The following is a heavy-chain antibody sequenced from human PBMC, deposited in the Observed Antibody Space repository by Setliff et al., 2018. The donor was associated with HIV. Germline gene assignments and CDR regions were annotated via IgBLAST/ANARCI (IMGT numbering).Heavy chain of an antibody. V-gene: IGHV4-34*01. J-gene: IGHJ4*02. CDR3: AREGIAVAVLDY. CDR2: INHSGST. D-gene: IGHD6-19*01. CDR1: GGSFSGYY. Sequence: SETLSLTCAVYGGSFSGYYWSWIRQPPGKGLEWIGEINHSGSTNYNPSLKSRVTISVDTSKNQFSLKLSSVTAADTAVYYCAREGIAVAVLDYWGQGTLVTVSS.